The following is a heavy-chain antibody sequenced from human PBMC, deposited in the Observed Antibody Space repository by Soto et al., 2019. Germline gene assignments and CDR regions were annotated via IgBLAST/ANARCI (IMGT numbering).Heavy chain of an antibody. J-gene: IGHJ6*02. CDR2: INAGNGNT. D-gene: IGHD1-1*01. CDR1: GYTFTSYA. V-gene: IGHV1-3*01. CDR3: ARDLNVPTGRGTPKYYYYGMDV. Sequence: APVKVSCKASGYTFTSYAMHWARQAPGQRLEWMGWINAGNGNTKYSQKFQGRVTITRDTSASTAYMELSSLRSEDTAVYYCARDLNVPTGRGTPKYYYYGMDVWGQGTTVTVSS.